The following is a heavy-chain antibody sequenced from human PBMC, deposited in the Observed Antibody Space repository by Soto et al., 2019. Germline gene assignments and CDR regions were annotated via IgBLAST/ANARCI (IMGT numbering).Heavy chain of an antibody. V-gene: IGHV4-4*07. CDR1: GVSVRSYT. J-gene: IGHJ4*02. CDR3: ARNGMTTGDT. CDR2: VFSSVSA. Sequence: SETLSLTCIVSGVSVRSYTWSWVRQPANKGLEWIGRVFSSVSATYNPSLKSRVSISMDTPENRISLKLDSVTAADAGVYFCARNGMTTGDTWGPGTLVTVSS. D-gene: IGHD2-21*02.